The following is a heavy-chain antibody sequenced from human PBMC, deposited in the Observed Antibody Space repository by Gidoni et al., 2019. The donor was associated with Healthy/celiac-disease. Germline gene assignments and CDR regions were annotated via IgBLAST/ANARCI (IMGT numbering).Heavy chain of an antibody. V-gene: IGHV3-21*01. CDR2: ISSSSSYI. Sequence: EVQLVESGGGLVKPGGSLRLSCAASGFTFSSYSMNWVRQAPGKGLEWVSSISSSSSYIYYADSVKGRFTISRDNAKNSLYLQMNSLRAEDTAVYYCARDRAILEYYMDVWGKGTTVTVSS. CDR3: ARDRAILEYYMDV. CDR1: GFTFSSYS. J-gene: IGHJ6*03. D-gene: IGHD3-3*01.